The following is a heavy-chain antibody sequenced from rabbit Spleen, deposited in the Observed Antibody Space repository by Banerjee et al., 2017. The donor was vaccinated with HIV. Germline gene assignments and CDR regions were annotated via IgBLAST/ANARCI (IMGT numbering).Heavy chain of an antibody. J-gene: IGHJ4*01. D-gene: IGHD1-1*01. CDR3: ARDNGSGDYIDVYFSL. Sequence: QEQLEESGGDLVKPGASLTLTCTASGFSFSSSYWICWVRQAPGKGLEWIACIYAGSSDSTHYASWAKGRFTTSKTSSTTVTLQMTRLTVADTATYFCARDNGSGDYIDVYFSLWGPGTLVTVS. V-gene: IGHV1S45*01. CDR2: IYAGSSDST. CDR1: GFSFSSSYW.